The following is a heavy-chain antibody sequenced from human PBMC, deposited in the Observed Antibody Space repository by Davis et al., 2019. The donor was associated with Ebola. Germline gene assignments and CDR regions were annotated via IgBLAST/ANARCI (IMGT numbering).Heavy chain of an antibody. CDR1: GFTSSGSA. J-gene: IGHJ6*02. Sequence: GGSLRLSCTTSGFTSSGSAMHWVRQASGKGLEWVGRIRSKANSYATAYAASVKGRFTISRDDSKNTAYLQMNSLKTEDTAVYYCTRQPYSSSWYDYGMDVWGQGTTVTVSS. CDR2: IRSKANSYAT. CDR3: TRQPYSSSWYDYGMDV. D-gene: IGHD6-13*01. V-gene: IGHV3-73*01.